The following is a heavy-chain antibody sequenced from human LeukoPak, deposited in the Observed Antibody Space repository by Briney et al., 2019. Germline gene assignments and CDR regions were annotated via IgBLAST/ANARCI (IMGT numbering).Heavy chain of an antibody. CDR3: ARSDSYTWFDP. Sequence: GASVKVSCKASGYTFTYYYMHWMRQAPGQGLEWMGWINPDSGDTSYAQKFQGRVTMTRDTSISTVYVELSRLRSDDTAVYYCARSDSYTWFDPWGQGTLVTVSS. D-gene: IGHD2-15*01. J-gene: IGHJ5*02. CDR2: INPDSGDT. CDR1: GYTFTYYY. V-gene: IGHV1-2*02.